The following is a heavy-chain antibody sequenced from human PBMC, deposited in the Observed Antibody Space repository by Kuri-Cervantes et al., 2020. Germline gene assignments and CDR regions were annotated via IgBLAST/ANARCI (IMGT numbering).Heavy chain of an antibody. Sequence: ASVKVSCKVSGKNVTDLSIHWVRQAPGKGLEWMGGFDPEVGDTIYAQKFQGSVTMIEDPSTNTACMELSSLKSEDTAVYYCARDRRPPACSSASCYYTWFDPWGQGTLVTVSS. CDR3: ARDRRPPACSSASCYYTWFDP. D-gene: IGHD2-2*01. V-gene: IGHV1-24*01. CDR1: GKNVTDLS. J-gene: IGHJ5*02. CDR2: FDPEVGDT.